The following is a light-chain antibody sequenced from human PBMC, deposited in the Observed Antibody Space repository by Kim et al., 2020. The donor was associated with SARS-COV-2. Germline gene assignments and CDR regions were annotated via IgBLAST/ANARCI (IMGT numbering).Light chain of an antibody. CDR2: GAS. V-gene: IGKV3-20*01. J-gene: IGKJ2*01. CDR3: QQYGSSPYT. Sequence: EIVLTQSPGTLSLSPGERATLSCRASQSVSINYLAWYQQRLGQAPRLLIYGASTRATGIPDRFSGSGAGTDFTLTISRLEPEDFAVYFCQQYGSSPYTFGQGTKLEI. CDR1: QSVSINY.